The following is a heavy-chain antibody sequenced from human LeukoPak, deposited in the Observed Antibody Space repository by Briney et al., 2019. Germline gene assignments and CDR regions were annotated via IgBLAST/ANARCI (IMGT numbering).Heavy chain of an antibody. D-gene: IGHD3-22*01. Sequence: GGSLRLSCAASGFTFSSYWMSWVRQAPGKGLEWVANIKQDGSEKYYVDSVKGRFTISRDNAKNSLYLQMNSLRAEDTALYYCAKGRDYYDSSVTFDYWGQGTLVTVSS. CDR3: AKGRDYYDSSVTFDY. CDR1: GFTFSSYW. J-gene: IGHJ4*02. CDR2: IKQDGSEK. V-gene: IGHV3-7*03.